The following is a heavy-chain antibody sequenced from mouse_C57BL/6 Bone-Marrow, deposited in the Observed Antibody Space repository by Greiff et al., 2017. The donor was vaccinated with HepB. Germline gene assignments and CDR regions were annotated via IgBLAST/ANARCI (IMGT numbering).Heavy chain of an antibody. CDR2: ISSGSSTI. D-gene: IGHD2-5*01. V-gene: IGHV5-17*01. CDR3: AIYYSNLFDY. Sequence: DVQLVESGGGLVKPGGSLKLSCAASGFTFSDYGMHWVRQAPEKGLEWVAYISSGSSTIYYADTVKGRFTISRDNAKNTLFLQMTSLRSEDTAMYYCAIYYSNLFDYWGQGTTLTVSS. CDR1: GFTFSDYG. J-gene: IGHJ2*01.